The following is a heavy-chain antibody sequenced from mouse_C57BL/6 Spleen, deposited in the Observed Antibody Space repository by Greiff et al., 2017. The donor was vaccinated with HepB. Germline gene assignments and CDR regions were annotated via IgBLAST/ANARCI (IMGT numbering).Heavy chain of an antibody. V-gene: IGHV1-72*01. J-gene: IGHJ4*01. CDR3: ARWDYYSSSYYAMDY. CDR1: GYTFTSYW. Sequence: QVQLQQPGAELVKPGASVKLSCKASGYTFTSYWMHWVKQRPGRGLEWIGRIDPNSGGTKYNEKFKSKATLTVDKPSSTAYMQLSSLTSKDSAVYYCARWDYYSSSYYAMDYWGQGTSVTVSS. D-gene: IGHD1-1*01. CDR2: IDPNSGGT.